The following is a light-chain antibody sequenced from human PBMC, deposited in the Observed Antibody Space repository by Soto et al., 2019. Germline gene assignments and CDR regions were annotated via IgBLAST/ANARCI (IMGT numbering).Light chain of an antibody. Sequence: EIVLTQSPATLSLSPGERATLSCRASQSVSSYLLWYQQKPGQAPRLLIYDAPNRASGTPARFSGSGSETDFTLTISSLEPEDFAVYYCQHRMNWPLTFGQGTRLEIK. V-gene: IGKV3-11*01. CDR1: QSVSSY. J-gene: IGKJ5*01. CDR3: QHRMNWPLT. CDR2: DAP.